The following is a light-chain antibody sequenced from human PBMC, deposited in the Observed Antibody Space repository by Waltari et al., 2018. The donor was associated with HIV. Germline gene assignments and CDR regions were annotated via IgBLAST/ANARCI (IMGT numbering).Light chain of an antibody. Sequence: QSVLTQPPSASGTPGQSVTLSCSGSSSNIGSNYVYWYQQLQGTAPKLLIYRNNQRPSGVPDRFSGFKSGTSASLAISGLRSEDEADYYCAAWDDNLSGWVFGGGSKLTIL. CDR3: AAWDDNLSGWV. V-gene: IGLV1-47*01. CDR1: SSNIGSNY. J-gene: IGLJ3*02. CDR2: RNN.